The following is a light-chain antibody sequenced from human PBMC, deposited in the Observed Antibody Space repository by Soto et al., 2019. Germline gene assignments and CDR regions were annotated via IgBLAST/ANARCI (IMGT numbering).Light chain of an antibody. CDR1: SGYSNYK. Sequence: QPVLTQPPSASASLGASVTLTSTLSSGYSNYKVDWYQQRPGKGPRFVMRVGTGGIVGTKGDGIPDRFSVLGSGLNRYLTIKNIQEEDESDYHCGADHGSGSNFVVFGGGTKLAFL. V-gene: IGLV9-49*01. J-gene: IGLJ2*01. CDR2: VGTGGIVG. CDR3: GADHGSGSNFVV.